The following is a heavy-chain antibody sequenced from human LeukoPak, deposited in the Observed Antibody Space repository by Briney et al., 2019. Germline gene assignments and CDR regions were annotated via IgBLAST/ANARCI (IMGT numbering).Heavy chain of an antibody. J-gene: IGHJ4*02. CDR1: GGSISPYY. V-gene: IGHV4-59*01. CDR3: ARSTWLLDK. CDR2: IYYSGNT. Sequence: SETLSLTCTVSGGSISPYYWSWIRQPPGKGLEWIGYIYYSGNTNYNPSLKSRVTISLDTSKNQFPLKLSSVTAADTAVYYCARSTWLLDKWGQGTLVTVSS. D-gene: IGHD5-12*01.